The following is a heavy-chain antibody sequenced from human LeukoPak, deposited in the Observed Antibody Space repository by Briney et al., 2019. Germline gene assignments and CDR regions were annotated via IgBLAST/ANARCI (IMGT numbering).Heavy chain of an antibody. V-gene: IGHV3-33*08. D-gene: IGHD2-15*01. CDR2: ISFDGSAK. CDR3: ARDKDSWSVDY. J-gene: IGHJ4*02. Sequence: GGSLRLSCAASGFTFSNYGMHWVRQAPGKGLEWVSVISFDGSAKYYADSVKGRFTISRDNSKNTLYLQMNSLRAEDTAVYYCARDKDSWSVDYWGQGTLVTVSS. CDR1: GFTFSNYG.